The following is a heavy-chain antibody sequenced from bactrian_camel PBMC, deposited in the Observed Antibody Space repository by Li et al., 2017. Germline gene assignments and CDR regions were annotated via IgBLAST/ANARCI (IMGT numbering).Heavy chain of an antibody. Sequence: DVQLVESGGDVVHPGGSLRLSCDASGFTFSSYDMKWVRQAPGKGLEWVSAINSGGGNTYYIDSVKGRFTISRDNAKNTLWLQMDSLNAEDTGMYYCTEAQYGFGGNGCRKEAEFGSWGPGTQVTVS. CDR2: INSGGGNT. CDR3: TEAQYGFGGNGCRKEAEFGS. V-gene: IGHV3S40*01. CDR1: GFTFSSYD. J-gene: IGHJ6*01. D-gene: IGHD2*01.